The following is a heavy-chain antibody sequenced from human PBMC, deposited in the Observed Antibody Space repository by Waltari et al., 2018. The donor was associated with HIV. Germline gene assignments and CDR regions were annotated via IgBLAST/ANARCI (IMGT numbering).Heavy chain of an antibody. D-gene: IGHD3-16*01. J-gene: IGHJ3*02. CDR3: ANSDGYYGGGTGAFDI. Sequence: QMVQSGGGLAQPGKSLRLSCSASEFMFDDYDMHWVRQAPGKGLEWVSGSSRNGDTKTYAAPVKGRFVISRDNALSFLYLQMNSLRPEDTALYFCANSDGYYGGGTGAFDIWGQGTMVIVSS. CDR1: EFMFDDYD. V-gene: IGHV3-9*01. CDR2: SSRNGDTK.